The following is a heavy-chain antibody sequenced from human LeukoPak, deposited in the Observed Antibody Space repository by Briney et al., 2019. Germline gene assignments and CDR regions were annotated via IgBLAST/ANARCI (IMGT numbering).Heavy chain of an antibody. J-gene: IGHJ4*02. Sequence: ASVKVSCKASGYTFTSYGLTWVRQAPGQGLEWMGWISAYSGNTNYAQKLQGRVTMTTDTSTSTAYMELRSLRSDDTAVYYCARSSRLSIVGATTPFGYWGQGTLVTVSS. CDR2: ISAYSGNT. V-gene: IGHV1-18*01. CDR3: ARSSRLSIVGATTPFGY. D-gene: IGHD1-26*01. CDR1: GYTFTSYG.